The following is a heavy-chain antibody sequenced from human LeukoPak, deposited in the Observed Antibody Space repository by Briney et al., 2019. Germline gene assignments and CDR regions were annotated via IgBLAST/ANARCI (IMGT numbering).Heavy chain of an antibody. CDR2: ISSSGGST. CDR1: GFTFSTYA. D-gene: IGHD3-22*01. J-gene: IGHJ4*02. CDR3: AKAQSSDLYWYFDC. V-gene: IGHV3-23*01. Sequence: PGGSLRLSCAVSGFTFSTYAMSWVRQAPGKGLEWVSTISSSGGSTYYADSVKARFSISRDNSKTTLYLQMNSLRAEDTAVYYCAKAQSSDLYWYFDCWGQGTLVTVSS.